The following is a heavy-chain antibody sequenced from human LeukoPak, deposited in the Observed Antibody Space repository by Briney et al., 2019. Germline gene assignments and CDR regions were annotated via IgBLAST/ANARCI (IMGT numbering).Heavy chain of an antibody. D-gene: IGHD4-17*01. CDR2: ISSSSSYI. CDR3: ARVPPYMTTVTTLDY. Sequence: KTGGSLRLSCAASGFTFSSYSMNWVRQAPGKGLEWVSSISSSSSYIYYADSVKGRFTISRDNAKNSLYLQMNSLRAEDTAVYYCARVPPYMTTVTTLDYWGQGTLVTVSS. J-gene: IGHJ4*02. CDR1: GFTFSSYS. V-gene: IGHV3-21*01.